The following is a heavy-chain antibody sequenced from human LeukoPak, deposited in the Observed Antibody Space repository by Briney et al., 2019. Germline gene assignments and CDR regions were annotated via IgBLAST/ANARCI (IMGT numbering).Heavy chain of an antibody. V-gene: IGHV3-21*01. D-gene: IGHD6-19*01. CDR1: GFTLSIYA. Sequence: PGGSLRLSCAASGFTLSIYAMSWARQAPGKGLEWVSSITTSSRYIYFAHSVKGRFTIYRDNAKKSLYLHMNSLRDEDTAVYYCARDLSSSGWYYFDYWGQGTLVTVSS. CDR2: ITTSSRYI. J-gene: IGHJ4*02. CDR3: ARDLSSSGWYYFDY.